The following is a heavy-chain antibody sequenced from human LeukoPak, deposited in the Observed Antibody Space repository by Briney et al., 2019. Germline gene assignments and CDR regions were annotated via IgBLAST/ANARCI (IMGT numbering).Heavy chain of an antibody. CDR2: ISYDGSNK. CDR1: GFTFSNYW. Sequence: GGSLRLSCATSGFTFSNYWMSWVRRAPGKGLEWVAVISYDGSNKYYADSVKGRFTISRDNSKNTLYLQMNSLRAEDTAVYYCAKDLYARQQLPLLDYWGQGTLVTVSS. V-gene: IGHV3-30*18. J-gene: IGHJ4*02. CDR3: AKDLYARQQLPLLDY. D-gene: IGHD6-13*01.